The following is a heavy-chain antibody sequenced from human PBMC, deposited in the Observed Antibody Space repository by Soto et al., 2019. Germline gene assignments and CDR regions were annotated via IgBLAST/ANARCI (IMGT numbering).Heavy chain of an antibody. Sequence: GASVKVSCKASGYTFTSYYMHWVRQAPGQGLEWMGIINPSGGSTSYAQKIQGRVTMTRDTSTSTVYMELSSLRSEDTAVYYCASFFPLEYGSGVSGQPPNFDYWGQGTLVTVSS. CDR2: INPSGGST. D-gene: IGHD2-15*01. CDR3: ASFFPLEYGSGVSGQPPNFDY. V-gene: IGHV1-46*03. J-gene: IGHJ4*02. CDR1: GYTFTSYY.